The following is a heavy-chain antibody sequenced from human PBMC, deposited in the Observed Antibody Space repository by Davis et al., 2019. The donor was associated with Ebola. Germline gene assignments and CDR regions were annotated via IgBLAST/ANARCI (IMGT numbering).Heavy chain of an antibody. CDR2: IYYSEST. Sequence: PSETLSLTCSVSGGSVSSGGYYWSWIRRLPGKGLEWIGHIYYSESTYYNPSLESRVSMSVDTSENQFSLQLKSVTAADTAVYYCARGIGSRWHHAVDYWGQGTLVTVSS. CDR1: GGSVSSGGYY. CDR3: ARGIGSRWHHAVDY. D-gene: IGHD6-13*01. J-gene: IGHJ4*02. V-gene: IGHV4-31*03.